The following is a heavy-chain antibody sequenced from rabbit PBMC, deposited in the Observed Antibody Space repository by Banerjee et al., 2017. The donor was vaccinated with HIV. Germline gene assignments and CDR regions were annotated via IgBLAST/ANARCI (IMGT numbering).Heavy chain of an antibody. CDR2: IYTGSGST. D-gene: IGHD1-1*01. Sequence: QEQLEESGGDLVKPEGSLTLTCTASGFSFSSGYWMCWVRQAPGKGLEWIGCIYTGSGSTYYASWAKGRFTISKTSSTTVTLQMTSLTAADTATYFCARSTSGYDIGDLWGQGTLVTVS. V-gene: IGHV1S45*01. CDR1: GFSFSSGYW. J-gene: IGHJ3*01. CDR3: ARSTSGYDIGDL.